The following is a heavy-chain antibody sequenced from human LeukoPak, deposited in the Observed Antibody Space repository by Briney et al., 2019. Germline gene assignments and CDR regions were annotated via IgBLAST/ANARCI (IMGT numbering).Heavy chain of an antibody. CDR1: GFTFSRDW. Sequence: GGSLRLSCAASGFTFSRDWIHWVRQVPGKGLVWVSRIDSDDGSTSYADSVKGRFTISRDDAEKTLYLQMNSLRVEDTAVYYCLVILTEPTSPSPDGLDIWGQGTMVTVSS. CDR3: LVILTEPTSPSPDGLDI. V-gene: IGHV3-74*01. D-gene: IGHD2-15*01. CDR2: IDSDDGST. J-gene: IGHJ3*02.